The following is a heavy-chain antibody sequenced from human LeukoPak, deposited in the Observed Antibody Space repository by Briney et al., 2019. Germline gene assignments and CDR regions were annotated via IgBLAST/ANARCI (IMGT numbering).Heavy chain of an antibody. CDR2: INHSGST. CDR1: GGSFSGYY. J-gene: IGHJ5*02. Sequence: SETLSLTCAVYGGSFSGYYWSWIRQPPGKGLEWIGEINHSGSTNYNPSLKSRVTISVGTSKNQFSLKLSSVTAADTAVYYCAIGGSGHTRANWFDPWGQGTLVTVSS. V-gene: IGHV4-34*01. D-gene: IGHD6-19*01. CDR3: AIGGSGHTRANWFDP.